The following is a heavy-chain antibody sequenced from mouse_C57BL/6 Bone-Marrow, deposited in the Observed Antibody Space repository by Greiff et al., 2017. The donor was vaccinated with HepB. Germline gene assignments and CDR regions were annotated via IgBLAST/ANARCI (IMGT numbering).Heavy chain of an antibody. D-gene: IGHD2-5*01. CDR1: GYAFTNYL. Sequence: VQRVESGAELVRPGTSVKVSCKASGYAFTNYLIEWVKQRPGQGLEWIGVINPGSGGTNYNEKFKGKATLTADKSSSTAYMQLSSLTSEDSAVYICARRTYDSNLYAMDYWGQGTSVTVSS. J-gene: IGHJ4*01. V-gene: IGHV1-54*01. CDR2: INPGSGGT. CDR3: ARRTYDSNLYAMDY.